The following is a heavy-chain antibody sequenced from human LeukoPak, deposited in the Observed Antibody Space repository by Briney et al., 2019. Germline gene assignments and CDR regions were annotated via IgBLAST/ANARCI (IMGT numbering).Heavy chain of an antibody. V-gene: IGHV4-61*02. Sequence: SETLSLTCTVSGGSISSGSHYWAWIRQPAGKGLEYIGRVYSSGSTDSNPSLRSRLTMSVDTSKNQLSLKLTSVTAADTAVYYCARLGRFGALLPYYYYMDVWGKGTTVTVSS. D-gene: IGHD3-10*01. CDR2: VYSSGST. CDR1: GGSISSGSHY. J-gene: IGHJ6*03. CDR3: ARLGRFGALLPYYYYMDV.